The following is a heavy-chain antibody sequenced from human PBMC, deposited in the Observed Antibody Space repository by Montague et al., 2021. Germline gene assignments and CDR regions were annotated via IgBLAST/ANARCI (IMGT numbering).Heavy chain of an antibody. CDR3: ARIGGGDYSVP. J-gene: IGHJ5*02. CDR1: GYSITSGYY. Sequence: SETLSLTCNVSGYSITSGYYWGWIRQSPERGLEWIGSVYHTGGTYYSPSLKRRVTISVDTSKNQVSLGLNSVIAADTALYYCARIGGGDYSVPWGQGILVTVSP. V-gene: IGHV4-38-2*02. CDR2: VYHTGGT. D-gene: IGHD2-21*02.